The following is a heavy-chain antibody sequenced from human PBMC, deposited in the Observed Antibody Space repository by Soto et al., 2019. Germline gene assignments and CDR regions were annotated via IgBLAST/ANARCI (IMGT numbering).Heavy chain of an antibody. J-gene: IGHJ5*01. V-gene: IGHV1-2*02. CDR1: GYTFTAYY. Sequence: ASVKVSCKTSGYTFTAYYMHWLRQAPGHGLEWPGWTSPRTGGAKYSHKLQGRVSMTRNTSITTAYMELTGLSTDDTAVYYCARSSGSYSKWFDSWGQGTLVTVSS. CDR3: ARSSGSYSKWFDS. CDR2: TSPRTGGA. D-gene: IGHD3-10*01.